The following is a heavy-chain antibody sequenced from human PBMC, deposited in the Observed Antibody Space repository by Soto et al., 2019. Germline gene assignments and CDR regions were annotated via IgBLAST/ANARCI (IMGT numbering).Heavy chain of an antibody. Sequence: QVQLVQSGAEVKKPGSSVKVSCKASGGTFSSYAISWVRQAPGQGLEWMGGIVPIFGTANYAQKFQGRVTITADESTSTAYMELSSLRSEDTAVYYCARGTVPPKLELQYYYGMDVWGQGTTVTVSS. CDR2: IVPIFGTA. D-gene: IGHD1-7*01. J-gene: IGHJ6*02. V-gene: IGHV1-69*01. CDR1: GGTFSSYA. CDR3: ARGTVPPKLELQYYYGMDV.